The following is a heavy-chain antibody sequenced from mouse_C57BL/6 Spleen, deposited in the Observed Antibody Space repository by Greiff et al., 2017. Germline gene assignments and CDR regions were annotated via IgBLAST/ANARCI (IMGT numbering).Heavy chain of an antibody. J-gene: IGHJ1*03. CDR1: GFTFSDYY. CDR2: ISNGGGST. CDR3: ARHYYGSSYENWYFEV. D-gene: IGHD1-1*01. Sequence: EVKLMESGGGLVQPGGSLKLSCAASGFTFSDYYMYWVRQTPEKRLEWVAYISNGGGSTYYPDTVKGRFTISRDNAKNTLYLQMSRLTSEDPAMYYWARHYYGSSYENWYFEVWGTGTTVTVSS. V-gene: IGHV5-12*01.